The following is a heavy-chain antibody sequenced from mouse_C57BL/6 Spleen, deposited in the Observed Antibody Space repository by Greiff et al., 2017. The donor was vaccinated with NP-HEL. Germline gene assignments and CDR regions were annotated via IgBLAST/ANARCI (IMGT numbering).Heavy chain of an antibody. V-gene: IGHV1-7*01. CDR1: GYTFTSYW. J-gene: IGHJ4*01. D-gene: IGHD2-4*01. Sequence: VQLQQSGAELAKPGASVKLSCKASGYTFTSYWMHWVKQRPGQGLEWIGYINPSSGYTKYNQKFKDKATLTADISSSTAYMQLSSLTYEDSAVYYCARYDYDDGYYAMDYWGQGTSVTVSS. CDR2: INPSSGYT. CDR3: ARYDYDDGYYAMDY.